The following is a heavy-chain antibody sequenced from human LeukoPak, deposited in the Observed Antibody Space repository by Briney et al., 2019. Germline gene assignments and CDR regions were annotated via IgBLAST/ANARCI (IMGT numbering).Heavy chain of an antibody. D-gene: IGHD6-19*01. CDR1: GAISSSSDY. CDR3: ARHYSGWYNFFDY. J-gene: IGHJ4*02. CDR2: LFYSGST. Sequence: ASETLSLTCTVSGAISSSSDYWGWIRQPPGKGLEWIGSLFYSGSTYYNPSLKSRVTISVDTSKNQFSLKLTSVTAADTAVYYCARHYSGWYNFFDYWGQGTLVTVSS. V-gene: IGHV4-39*01.